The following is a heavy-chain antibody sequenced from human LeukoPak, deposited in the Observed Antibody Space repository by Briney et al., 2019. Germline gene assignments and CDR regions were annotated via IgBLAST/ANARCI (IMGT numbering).Heavy chain of an antibody. CDR3: ARNDYDYGDSWFDP. Sequence: XINAGNGNTKYSQKFQGRVTITRDTSASTAYMELSSLRSEDTAVYYCARNDYDYGDSWFDPWGQGTLVTVSS. V-gene: IGHV1-3*01. D-gene: IGHD4-17*01. J-gene: IGHJ5*02. CDR2: INAGNGNT.